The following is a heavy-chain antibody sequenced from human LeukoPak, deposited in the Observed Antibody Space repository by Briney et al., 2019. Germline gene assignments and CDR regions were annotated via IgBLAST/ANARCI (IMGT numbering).Heavy chain of an antibody. CDR1: GDVVGSYH. D-gene: IGHD3-10*01. CDR2: VSYSGSA. Sequence: SETLSLTCDVSGDVVGSYHWSWIRQPPGTGLEWIGYVSYSGSANYNPSLKSRVTISVDTSENQFSLRLSSVTAADTAVYYCARAKYYYGSGSPYYFDFWGQGTLVTVSS. J-gene: IGHJ4*02. CDR3: ARAKYYYGSGSPYYFDF. V-gene: IGHV4-59*02.